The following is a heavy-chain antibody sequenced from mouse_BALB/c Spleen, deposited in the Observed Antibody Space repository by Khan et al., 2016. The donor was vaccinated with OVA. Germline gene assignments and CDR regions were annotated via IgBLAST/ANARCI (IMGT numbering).Heavy chain of an antibody. V-gene: IGHV1-4*01. CDR1: GYTFISYT. Sequence: QVQLQQSGAELARPGASVKMSCKASGYTFISYTIHWIKKRPGQGLEWIGYINPSNGYTNYNQKFKDKATLTTDKSSTTAYLQLSSLTSDDSAVYNCVRDGAYHRNDGWFAYWGQGLWSLSLQ. CDR2: INPSNGYT. D-gene: IGHD2-14*01. CDR3: VRDGAYHRNDGWFAY. J-gene: IGHJ3*01.